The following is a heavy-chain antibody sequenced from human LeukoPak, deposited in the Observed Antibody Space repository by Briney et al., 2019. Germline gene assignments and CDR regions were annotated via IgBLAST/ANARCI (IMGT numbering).Heavy chain of an antibody. CDR3: SRAFSGQRWFDP. D-gene: IGHD6-25*01. Sequence: GASVKVSCKASGGTFSCYAISWVRQAPGQGLEWMGGIIPIFGTANYAQKFQGRVTITADKSTSTAYMELSSLRSEATALYYCSRAFSGQRWFDPWGQGTLVTVSS. CDR2: IIPIFGTA. CDR1: GGTFSCYA. J-gene: IGHJ5*02. V-gene: IGHV1-69*06.